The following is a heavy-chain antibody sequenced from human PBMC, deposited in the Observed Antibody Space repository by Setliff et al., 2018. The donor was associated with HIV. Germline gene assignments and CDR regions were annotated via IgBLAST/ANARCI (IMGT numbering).Heavy chain of an antibody. J-gene: IGHJ4*02. CDR2: INSDGSRA. V-gene: IGHV3-74*01. CDR3: HSGYDTEEQSYFDY. CDR1: GFTFSSYW. Sequence: PGGSLRLSCEASGFTFSSYWMHWVRQAPGKGLVWVSNINSDGSRASYADSVKDRFTISRDNAKNTLYLQMNSLRAEDTGVYYCHSGYDTEEQSYFDYWGQGTLVTVSS. D-gene: IGHD5-12*01.